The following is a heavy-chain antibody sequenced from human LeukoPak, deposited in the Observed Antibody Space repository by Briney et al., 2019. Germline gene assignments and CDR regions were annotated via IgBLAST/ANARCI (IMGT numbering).Heavy chain of an antibody. V-gene: IGHV4-38-2*02. J-gene: IGHJ4*02. CDR2: IYYSGDT. D-gene: IGHD3-3*01. CDR1: TLSLNSGYY. CDR3: ARCTWSPGVLDV. Sequence: PSETLSLTCTVSTLSLNSGYYWGWIRQSPGQGLVWIGSIYYSGDTSYQPSLKGRVTMSVDMSKSQFSLNLTSVTAADTAVYYCARCTWSPGVLDVGGQGTLVTVSS.